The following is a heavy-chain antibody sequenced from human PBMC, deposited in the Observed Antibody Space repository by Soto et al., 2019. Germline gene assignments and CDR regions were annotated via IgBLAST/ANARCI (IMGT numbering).Heavy chain of an antibody. J-gene: IGHJ4*02. CDR1: GFTFSSYS. CDR2: ISSSSSTI. CDR3: ARDLNGGIVVVVAAEPFDD. V-gene: IGHV3-48*01. D-gene: IGHD2-15*01. Sequence: GGSLRLSCAASGFTFSSYSMNWVRQAPGKGLEWVSYISSSSSTIYYADSVKGRFTISRDNAKNSLYLQMNSLRAEDTAVYYCARDLNGGIVVVVAAEPFDDWGKGTLVTVDS.